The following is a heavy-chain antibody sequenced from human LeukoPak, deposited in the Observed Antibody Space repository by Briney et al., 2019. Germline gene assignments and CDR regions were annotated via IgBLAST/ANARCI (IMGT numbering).Heavy chain of an antibody. CDR2: IYYSGST. CDR1: GGSISSYY. J-gene: IGHJ6*03. Sequence: SETLSLTCTVSGGSISSYYWSWIRQPPGKGLEWIGYIYYSGSTNYNPSLKSRVTISVDTSKNQFSLKLSSVTAADTAVYYCAREIVGDQPLPGRTYYYMDVWGKGTTVTVSS. CDR3: AREIVGDQPLPGRTYYYMDV. V-gene: IGHV4-59*01. D-gene: IGHD2-2*01.